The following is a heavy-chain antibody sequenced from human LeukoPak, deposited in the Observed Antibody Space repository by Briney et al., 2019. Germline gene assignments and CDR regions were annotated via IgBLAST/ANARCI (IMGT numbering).Heavy chain of an antibody. D-gene: IGHD3-22*01. CDR3: ARGYYDSSAVDAFDI. J-gene: IGHJ3*02. CDR1: GYTFTGYY. V-gene: IGHV1-2*02. CDR2: INPNSGGT. Sequence: ASVKVSCKTSGYTFTGYYMHWVRQAPGQGLEWTGWINPNSGGTNYAQKFQDRVTMTRDTSISTAYMELSRLRSDDTAVYYCARGYYDSSAVDAFDIWGQGTMVTVSS.